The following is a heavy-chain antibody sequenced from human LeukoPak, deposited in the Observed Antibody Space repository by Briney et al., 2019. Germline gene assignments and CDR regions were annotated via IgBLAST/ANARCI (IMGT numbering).Heavy chain of an antibody. CDR1: GYTFTSYG. CDR2: IIPIFGKA. D-gene: IGHD3-16*01. V-gene: IGHV1-69*13. CDR3: AREGGVGPTPAAFDI. Sequence: SVKVSCKASGYTFTSYGISWVRQAPGQGLEWMGGIIPIFGKADYAQKSQGRVTITADESTSIVYMELSSLRSEDTAVYYCAREGGVGPTPAAFDIWGQGTMVTVSS. J-gene: IGHJ3*02.